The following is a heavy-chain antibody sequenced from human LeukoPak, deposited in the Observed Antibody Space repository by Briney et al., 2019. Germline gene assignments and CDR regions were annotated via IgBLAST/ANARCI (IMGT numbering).Heavy chain of an antibody. D-gene: IGHD4-17*01. CDR3: AKGEPPDYVYFDY. J-gene: IGHJ4*02. V-gene: IGHV3-30*18. CDR2: ISYDGSNK. Sequence: PGGSLRLSCAASGFTFSSYGMHWVRQAPGKGLEWVAVISYDGSNKYYADSVKGRFTISRDNSKDTLYLQMNSLRAEDTAVYYCAKGEPPDYVYFDYWGQGTLVTVSS. CDR1: GFTFSSYG.